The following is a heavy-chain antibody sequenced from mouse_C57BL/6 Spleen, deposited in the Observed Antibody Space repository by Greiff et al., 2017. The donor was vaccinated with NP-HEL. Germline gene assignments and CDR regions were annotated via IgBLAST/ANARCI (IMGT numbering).Heavy chain of an antibody. CDR1: GYTFTSYW. CDR2: IHPNSGST. J-gene: IGHJ4*01. V-gene: IGHV1-64*01. D-gene: IGHD2-3*01. Sequence: VQLQQSGAELVKPGASVKLSCKASGYTFTSYWMHWVKQRPGQGLEWIGMIHPNSGSTNYNEKFKSKATLTVDKSSSTAYMQLSSLTSEDSAVYYCARGYDGYYGDYAMDYWGQGTSVTVSS. CDR3: ARGYDGYYGDYAMDY.